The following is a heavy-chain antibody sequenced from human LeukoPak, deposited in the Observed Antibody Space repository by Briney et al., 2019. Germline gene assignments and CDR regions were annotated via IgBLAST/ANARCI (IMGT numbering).Heavy chain of an antibody. D-gene: IGHD6-13*01. CDR3: AKTAAGYCYYYMDV. Sequence: GGSLRLSCAASGFTFDDYAMHWVRQAPGKGLEWVSGISWNSGSIGYADSVKGRFTISRDNAKNSLYLQMNSLRAEDTALYYCAKTAAGYCYYYMDVWGKGTTVTVSS. CDR1: GFTFDDYA. J-gene: IGHJ6*03. CDR2: ISWNSGSI. V-gene: IGHV3-9*01.